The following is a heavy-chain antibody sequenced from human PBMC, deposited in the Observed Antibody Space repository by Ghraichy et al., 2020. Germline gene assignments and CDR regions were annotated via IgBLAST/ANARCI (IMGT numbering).Heavy chain of an antibody. D-gene: IGHD2-21*02. CDR2: INHSGST. CDR3: ARYVVVTAIIWRDAFDI. V-gene: IGHV4-34*01. Sequence: SETLSLTCAVYGGSFSGYYWSWIRQPPGKGLEWIGEINHSGSTNYNPSLKSRVTISVDTSKNQFSLKLSSVTAADTAVYYCARYVVVTAIIWRDAFDIWGQGTMVTVSS. CDR1: GGSFSGYY. J-gene: IGHJ3*02.